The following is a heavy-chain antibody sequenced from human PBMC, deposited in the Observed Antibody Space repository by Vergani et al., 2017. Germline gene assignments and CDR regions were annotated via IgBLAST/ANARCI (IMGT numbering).Heavy chain of an antibody. CDR1: GYTFTSYY. V-gene: IGHV1-18*04. CDR3: ARDPRYSGYLHGMDV. D-gene: IGHD5-12*01. J-gene: IGHJ6*02. Sequence: QVQLVQSGAEVKKPGASVKVSCKASGYTFTSYYMHWVRQAPGQGLEWMGWISAYNGNTNYAQKLQGRVTMTTDTSTSTAYMELRSLRSDDTAVYYCARDPRYSGYLHGMDVWGQGTTVTVSS. CDR2: ISAYNGNT.